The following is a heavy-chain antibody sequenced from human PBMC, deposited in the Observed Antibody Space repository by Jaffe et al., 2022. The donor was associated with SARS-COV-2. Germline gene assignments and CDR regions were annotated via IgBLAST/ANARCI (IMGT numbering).Heavy chain of an antibody. CDR3: ARHSVGVGDAFDI. CDR1: GGSISSSSYY. J-gene: IGHJ3*02. Sequence: QLQLQESGPGLVKPSETLSLTCTVSGGSISSSSYYWGWIRQPPGKGLEWIGSIYYSGSTYYNPSLKSRVTISVDTSKNQFSLKLSSVTAADTAVYYCARHSVGVGDAFDIWGQGTMVTVSS. CDR2: IYYSGST. V-gene: IGHV4-39*01. D-gene: IGHD3-16*01.